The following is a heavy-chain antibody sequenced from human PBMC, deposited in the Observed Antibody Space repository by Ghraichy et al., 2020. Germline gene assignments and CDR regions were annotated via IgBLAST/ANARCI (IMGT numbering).Heavy chain of an antibody. Sequence: ASVKVSCKDSGYTFTTYRINWVRQAPGQRLEWMGRIIAGNGNTKYSQAFEDRVTLTRDTSANTAYMELSSLGPEDTAVYFCAREYYDFWAGNYLDQWGQGTPVTVSS. J-gene: IGHJ4*02. V-gene: IGHV1-3*01. CDR2: IIAGNGNT. D-gene: IGHD3-3*01. CDR3: AREYYDFWAGNYLDQ. CDR1: GYTFTTYR.